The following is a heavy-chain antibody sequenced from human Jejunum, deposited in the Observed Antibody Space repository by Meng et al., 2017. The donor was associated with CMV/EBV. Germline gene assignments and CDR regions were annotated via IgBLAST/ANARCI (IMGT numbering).Heavy chain of an antibody. J-gene: IGHJ6*02. Sequence: TFTSYGISWVRQAPGQGLEWVGWISPYNPNTNYGQNVQGRVTMTTDTSTSTAYMELRSLKSDDTAVYYCARVRWELHGYYYSYGIDVWGPGTTVTVSS. D-gene: IGHD1-26*01. CDR3: ARVRWELHGYYYSYGIDV. V-gene: IGHV1-18*01. CDR1: TFTSYG. CDR2: ISPYNPNT.